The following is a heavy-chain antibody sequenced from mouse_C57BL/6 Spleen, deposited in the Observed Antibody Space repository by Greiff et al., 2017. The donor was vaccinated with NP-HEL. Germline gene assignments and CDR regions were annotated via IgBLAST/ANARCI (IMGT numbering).Heavy chain of an antibody. V-gene: IGHV1-26*01. CDR1: GYTFTDYY. J-gene: IGHJ2*01. CDR2: INPNNGGT. Sequence: VQLQQSGPELVKPGASVKISCKASGYTFTDYYMNWVKQSHGKSLEWIGDINPNNGGTSYNQKFKGKATLTVDKSSSTAYMELRSLTSEDSAVYYCARSDYGNLYLDYWGQGTTLTVSS. CDR3: ARSDYGNLYLDY. D-gene: IGHD2-1*01.